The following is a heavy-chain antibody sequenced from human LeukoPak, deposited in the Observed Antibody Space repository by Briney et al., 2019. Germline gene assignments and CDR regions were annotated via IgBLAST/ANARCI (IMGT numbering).Heavy chain of an antibody. V-gene: IGHV3-48*03. CDR1: GFTFSSYE. CDR2: ISSSGSTI. CDR3: ARGPHCSGGSCYSGNFDY. Sequence: GGSLGLSCAASGFTFSSYEMNWVRQAPGKGLEWVSYISSSGSTIYYANSVKGRFTISRDNAKNSLYLQMNSLRAEDTAVYYCARGPHCSGGSCYSGNFDYWGQGTLVTVSS. D-gene: IGHD2-15*01. J-gene: IGHJ4*02.